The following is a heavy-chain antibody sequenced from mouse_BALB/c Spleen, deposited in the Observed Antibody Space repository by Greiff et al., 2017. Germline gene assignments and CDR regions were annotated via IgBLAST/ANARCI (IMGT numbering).Heavy chain of an antibody. CDR2: IWSGGST. J-gene: IGHJ4*01. D-gene: IGHD2-14*01. Sequence: VKVVESGPGLVQPSQSLSITCTVSGFSLTSYGVHWVRQSPGKGLEWLGVIWSGGSTDYNAAFISRLSISKDNSKSQVFFKMNSLQADDTAIYYCARNFYRSYAMDYWGQGTSVTVSS. CDR1: GFSLTSYG. CDR3: ARNFYRSYAMDY. V-gene: IGHV2-4-1*01.